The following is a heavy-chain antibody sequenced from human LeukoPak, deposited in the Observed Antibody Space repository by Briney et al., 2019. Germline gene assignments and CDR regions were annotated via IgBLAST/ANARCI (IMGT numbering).Heavy chain of an antibody. D-gene: IGHD1-26*01. CDR3: AGRSRWELDY. CDR2: ISSSGSTI. J-gene: IGHJ4*02. Sequence: GRSLRLSCAASGFTFSDYYMSWIRQAPGKGLEWVSYISSSGSTIYYADSVKGRFTISRDSAKNSLYLQMNSLRAEDTAVYYCAGRSRWELDYWGQGTLVTVSS. CDR1: GFTFSDYY. V-gene: IGHV3-11*01.